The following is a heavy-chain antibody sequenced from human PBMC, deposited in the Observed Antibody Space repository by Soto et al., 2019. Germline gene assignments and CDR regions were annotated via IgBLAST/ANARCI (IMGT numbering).Heavy chain of an antibody. V-gene: IGHV4-39*01. D-gene: IGHD6-19*01. CDR1: GGSINSANYY. Sequence: SETLSLTCTVSGGSINSANYYWGWFRQPPGKGLEWIGNVYYRGTTYYNPSLKGRVTISVDTSKNQFSLKLSSVTAADSAVFFCVRHQRYSSGWYIDYWGQGTPVT. CDR3: VRHQRYSSGWYIDY. CDR2: VYYRGTT. J-gene: IGHJ4*02.